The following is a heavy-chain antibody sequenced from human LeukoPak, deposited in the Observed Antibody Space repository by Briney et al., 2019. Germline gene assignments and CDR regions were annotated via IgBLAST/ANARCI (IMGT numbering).Heavy chain of an antibody. Sequence: SVKVSCKASGGTFSSYAISWVRQAPGQGLEWMGGIIPILGTANYAQKFQGRVTITTDESTSTAYMELSSLRSEDTAVYYCAREASISPGAGYMDVWGKGTTVTVSS. CDR2: IIPILGTA. D-gene: IGHD5-24*01. V-gene: IGHV1-69*05. CDR1: GGTFSSYA. CDR3: AREASISPGAGYMDV. J-gene: IGHJ6*03.